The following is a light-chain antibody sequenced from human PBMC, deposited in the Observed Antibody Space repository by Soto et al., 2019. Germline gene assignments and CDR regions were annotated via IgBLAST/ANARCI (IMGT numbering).Light chain of an antibody. CDR3: CSYATRYTYV. V-gene: IGLV2-11*01. CDR2: DVS. CDR1: SSDVGGYNY. J-gene: IGLJ1*01. Sequence: QSALTQPRSVSGSPGQSVTISCTGASSDVGGYNYVSWYQQHPGKAPKLIIYDVSKRPSGLPDRFSASKSGNTASLTISGLQPEDEADYYCCSYATRYTYVFGTGTQLTVL.